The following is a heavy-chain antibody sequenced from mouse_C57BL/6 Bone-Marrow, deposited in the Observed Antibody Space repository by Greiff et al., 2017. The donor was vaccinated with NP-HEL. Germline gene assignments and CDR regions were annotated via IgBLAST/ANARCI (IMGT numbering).Heavy chain of an antibody. Sequence: EVQRVESGGDLVKPGGSLKLSCAASGFTFSSYGMSWVRQTPDKRLEWVATISSGGSYTYYPDSVKGRFTISRDNAKNTLYLQMSSLKSEDTAMYYGERQKDYGNYVGYFDVWGTGTTVTVSS. D-gene: IGHD2-1*01. CDR2: ISSGGSYT. V-gene: IGHV5-6*01. J-gene: IGHJ1*03. CDR1: GFTFSSYG. CDR3: ERQKDYGNYVGYFDV.